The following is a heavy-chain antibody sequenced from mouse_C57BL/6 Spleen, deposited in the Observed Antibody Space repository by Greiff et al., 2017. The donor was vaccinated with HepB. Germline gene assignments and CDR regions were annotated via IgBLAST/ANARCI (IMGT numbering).Heavy chain of an antibody. J-gene: IGHJ3*01. Sequence: QVQLQQSGAELVKPGASVKLSCKASGYTFNSYWMHWVKQRPGQGLEWIGYINPSSGYTKYNQKFKDKATLTADKSSSTAYMQLSSLTYEDSAVYYCARQSNWDGFAYWGQGTLVTVSA. CDR3: ARQSNWDGFAY. D-gene: IGHD4-1*01. V-gene: IGHV1-7*01. CDR1: GYTFNSYW. CDR2: INPSSGYT.